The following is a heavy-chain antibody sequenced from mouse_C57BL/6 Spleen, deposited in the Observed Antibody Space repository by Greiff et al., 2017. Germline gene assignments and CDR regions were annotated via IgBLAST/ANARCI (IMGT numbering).Heavy chain of an antibody. V-gene: IGHV1-59*01. CDR3: ARGEDY. CDR2: IDPSDSYT. J-gene: IGHJ2*01. Sequence: QVQLQQPGAELVRPGTSVKLSCKASGYTFTSYWMHWVKQRPGQGLEWIGVIDPSDSYTNYNQKFKGKATLTVDTSPSTAYMQLSSLTSEDSAVYYCARGEDYWGQGTTLTVSS. CDR1: GYTFTSYW.